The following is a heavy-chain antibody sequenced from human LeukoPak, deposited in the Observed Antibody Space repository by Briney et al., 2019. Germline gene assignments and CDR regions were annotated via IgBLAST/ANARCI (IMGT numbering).Heavy chain of an antibody. V-gene: IGHV4-34*09. D-gene: IGHD3-10*01. CDR2: INHSGST. CDR1: GGSISSYY. CDR3: ARDKNYYGSGSSYNWFDP. Sequence: SETLSLTCTVSGGSISSYYWSWIRQPPGKGLEWIGEINHSGSTYYNPSLKSRVTISVDTSKNQFSLKLSSVTAADTAVYYCARDKNYYGSGSSYNWFDPWGQGTLVTVSS. J-gene: IGHJ5*02.